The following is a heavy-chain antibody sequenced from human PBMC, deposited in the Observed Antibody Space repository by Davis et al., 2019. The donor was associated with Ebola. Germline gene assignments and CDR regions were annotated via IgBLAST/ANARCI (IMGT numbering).Heavy chain of an antibody. Sequence: PGGSLRLSCAASGFIFSGSAMHWVRQASGKGLEWVGHIRSTANSYATAYAASVKGRFTISRDDSKNTAYLQMNSLKTEDTALYYCTTPATQVGAQSSDYWGQGTLVTVSS. V-gene: IGHV3-73*01. CDR2: IRSTANSYAT. D-gene: IGHD2-15*01. CDR3: TTPATQVGAQSSDY. CDR1: GFIFSGSA. J-gene: IGHJ4*02.